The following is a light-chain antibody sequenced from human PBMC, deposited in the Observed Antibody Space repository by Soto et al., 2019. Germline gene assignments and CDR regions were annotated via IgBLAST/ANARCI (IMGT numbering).Light chain of an antibody. CDR2: GDS. V-gene: IGLV1-40*01. CDR3: QSYDSSLSGYV. CDR1: SSNIGAGYD. Sequence: QSVLTQPPSVSGAPGQRVTISCTGSSSNIGAGYDVHWYQQLPGTVPKLLIYGDSDRPSGVPDRFSGSKSGTSASLAITGLQAEDEADYYCQSYDSSLSGYVFGTGTKLTAL. J-gene: IGLJ1*01.